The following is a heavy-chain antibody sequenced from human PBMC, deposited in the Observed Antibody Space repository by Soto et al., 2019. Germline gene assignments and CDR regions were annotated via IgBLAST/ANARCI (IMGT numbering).Heavy chain of an antibody. D-gene: IGHD3-9*01. CDR1: GYTFTSYG. J-gene: IGHJ6*02. V-gene: IGHV1-18*01. CDR3: ARVYDILTGEMHYYAMDV. Sequence: QVQLVQSGAEVKKPGASVKVSCKASGYTFTSYGISWVRQAPGQGLEWMGWISAYNGNTNYAQKLQGRVTMTTDTGTSTAYMELRSLRSDDRAVYYCARVYDILTGEMHYYAMDVWGQGTTVTVSS. CDR2: ISAYNGNT.